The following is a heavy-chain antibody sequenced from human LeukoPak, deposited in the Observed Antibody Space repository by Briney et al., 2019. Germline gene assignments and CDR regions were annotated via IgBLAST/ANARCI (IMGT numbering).Heavy chain of an antibody. V-gene: IGHV1-18*01. D-gene: IGHD3-22*01. CDR3: ARDEYYYDSSGYAHLFDY. CDR2: ISAYNGNT. J-gene: IGHJ4*02. CDR1: GYTFTSYG. Sequence: GASVKVSCKASGYTFTSYGISWVRQAPGQGLEWMGWISAYNGNTNYAQKLQGRVTMTTDTSTSTAYMELRSLRSDDTAVYYCARDEYYYDSSGYAHLFDYWGQGTLVTVSS.